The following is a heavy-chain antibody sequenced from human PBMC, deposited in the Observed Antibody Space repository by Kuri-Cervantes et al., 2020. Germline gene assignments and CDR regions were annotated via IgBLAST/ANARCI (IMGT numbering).Heavy chain of an antibody. CDR3: TRDPFTMVRGASAPNWFDP. D-gene: IGHD3-10*01. CDR1: GFTFSSYS. Sequence: GGSLRLSCAASGFTFSSYSMNWVRQAPGKGLEWVSSISSSSSTIYYADSVKGRFTISRDDSKSISYLQMNSLKTEYTAVYYGTRDPFTMVRGASAPNWFDPWGQGTLVTVSS. V-gene: IGHV3-48*01. CDR2: ISSSSSTI. J-gene: IGHJ5*02.